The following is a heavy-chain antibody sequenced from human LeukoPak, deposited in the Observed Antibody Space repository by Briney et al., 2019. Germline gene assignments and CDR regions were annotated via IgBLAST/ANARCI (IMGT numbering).Heavy chain of an antibody. CDR3: ARHEHKAVAGDT. D-gene: IGHD6-19*01. J-gene: IGHJ5*02. CDR2: IYYSGST. CDR1: GGSISSNSYY. V-gene: IGHV4-39*01. Sequence: SETLSLTCTVSGGSISSNSYYWGWIRQPPGKGLEWIGSIYYSGSTYYNPSLKNRLTISVDTSKNHFSLRLISVTAADTAMYYCARHEHKAVAGDTWGQGTLVTVSS.